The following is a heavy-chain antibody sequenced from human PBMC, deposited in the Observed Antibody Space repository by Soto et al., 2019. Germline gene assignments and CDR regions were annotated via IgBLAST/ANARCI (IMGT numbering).Heavy chain of an antibody. D-gene: IGHD6-6*01. V-gene: IGHV1-18*01. CDR2: ISGYNGNT. CDR1: GYTFTSYY. J-gene: IGHJ4*02. CDR3: AREGPPSSN. Sequence: QVQLVQSGAEVKKPGASVKVSCKASGYTFTSYYISWVRQAPGQGLEWMGWISGYNGNTNYAQKLQGRVTMTTDTTKNTANNDLMSLRTDAPALYCWAREGPPSSNWGQGTLVTVSS.